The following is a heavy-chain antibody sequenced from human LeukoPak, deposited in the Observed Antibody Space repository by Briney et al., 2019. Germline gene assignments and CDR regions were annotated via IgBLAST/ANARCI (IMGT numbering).Heavy chain of an antibody. D-gene: IGHD3-22*01. Sequence: ASVKVSCKASGYTFTSYAMHWVRQAPGQRLEWMGWISAYNGNTNYAQKLQGRVTMTTDTSTSTAYMELRSLRSDDTAVYYCARGTDSSGYYYGVYWGQGTLVTVSS. CDR2: ISAYNGNT. CDR1: GYTFTSYA. V-gene: IGHV1-18*01. J-gene: IGHJ4*02. CDR3: ARGTDSSGYYYGVY.